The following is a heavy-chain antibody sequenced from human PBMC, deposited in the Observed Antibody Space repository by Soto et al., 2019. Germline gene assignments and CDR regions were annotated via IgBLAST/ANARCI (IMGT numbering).Heavy chain of an antibody. CDR3: ARGPPGGDFWSGYSAFFYYGMDA. Sequence: PXETLSLTCAVAGCSISSSNWWSWVRQPPGKGLEWIGEIYHSGSTNYNPSLKSRVTISVDKSKNQFSLKLSSVTAADTAVYYCARGPPGGDFWSGYSAFFYYGMDAWGQGTTVTVSS. CDR1: GCSISSSNW. V-gene: IGHV4-4*02. D-gene: IGHD3-3*01. CDR2: IYHSGST. J-gene: IGHJ6*02.